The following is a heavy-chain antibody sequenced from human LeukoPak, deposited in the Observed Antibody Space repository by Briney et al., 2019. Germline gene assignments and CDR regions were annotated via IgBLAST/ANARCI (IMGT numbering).Heavy chain of an antibody. Sequence: GGSLRLSCAASGFTFSSYSMNWVRQAPGKGLEWVSSISSSSCYIYYADSVKGRFTISRDNAKNSLYLQMNSLRTEDTAVYYCARPLCSSTSCYSPDAFDIWGQGTMVTVSS. CDR1: GFTFSSYS. V-gene: IGHV3-21*01. J-gene: IGHJ3*02. CDR3: ARPLCSSTSCYSPDAFDI. CDR2: ISSSSCYI. D-gene: IGHD2-2*01.